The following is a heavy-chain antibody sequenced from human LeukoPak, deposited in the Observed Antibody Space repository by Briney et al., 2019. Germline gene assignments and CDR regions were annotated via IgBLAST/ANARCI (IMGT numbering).Heavy chain of an antibody. D-gene: IGHD3-10*01. Sequence: GGSLRLSCAASGFSFYNYWMTWVRHFPGRGLGWVAYIKQDGTETHYVDSVKGRFSVSRDNAKNSVWLQMNRLRVEDTAVYYCVRDQYYYGWGSYTNWGQGVLVTVSS. CDR2: IKQDGTET. J-gene: IGHJ4*02. CDR3: VRDQYYYGWGSYTN. V-gene: IGHV3-7*01. CDR1: GFSFYNYW.